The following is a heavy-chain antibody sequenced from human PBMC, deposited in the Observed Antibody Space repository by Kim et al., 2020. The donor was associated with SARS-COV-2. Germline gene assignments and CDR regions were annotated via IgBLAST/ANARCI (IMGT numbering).Heavy chain of an antibody. D-gene: IGHD6-19*01. V-gene: IGHV3-11*05. J-gene: IGHJ5*02. CDR1: GFTFSAYY. CDR3: ARVPVGRSSWYWFDP. Sequence: GVSLRLSCASSGFTFSAYYMSWIRQALGKWLEWFSYMSGSTGYTKYADSVKGRFTISRDNAKNSLYLQMNSMRAEDTAVYYCARVPVGRSSWYWFDPWGQGTLVTVSS. CDR2: MSGSTGYT.